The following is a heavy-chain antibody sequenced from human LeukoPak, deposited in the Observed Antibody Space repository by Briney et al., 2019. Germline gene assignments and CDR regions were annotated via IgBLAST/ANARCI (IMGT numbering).Heavy chain of an antibody. V-gene: IGHV4-34*01. D-gene: IGHD5-18*01. J-gene: IGHJ6*02. Sequence: SETLSLTCAVYGGSFSGYYWSWIRQPPGKGLEWIGEINHSGSTNYNPSLKSRVTISVDTSKNQFSLKLSSVTAADTAVYYCASVRGYSYGYLDPRYYYYGMDVWGQGTTVTVSS. CDR3: ASVRGYSYGYLDPRYYYYGMDV. CDR2: INHSGST. CDR1: GGSFSGYY.